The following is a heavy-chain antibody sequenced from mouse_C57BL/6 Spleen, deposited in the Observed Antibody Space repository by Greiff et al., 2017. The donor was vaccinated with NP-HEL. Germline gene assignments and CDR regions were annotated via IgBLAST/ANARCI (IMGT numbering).Heavy chain of an antibody. Sequence: VQLQQPGAELVMPGASVKLSCKASGYTFTSYWMHWVKQSPGQGLEWIGEVDPSDGYTNYNQKFKGKSTLTVDKSSSTAYMQLSSLTSEDSAVYYCANWDLGYWGQGTTLTVSS. CDR1: GYTFTSYW. D-gene: IGHD4-1*01. CDR2: VDPSDGYT. CDR3: ANWDLGY. V-gene: IGHV1-69*01. J-gene: IGHJ2*01.